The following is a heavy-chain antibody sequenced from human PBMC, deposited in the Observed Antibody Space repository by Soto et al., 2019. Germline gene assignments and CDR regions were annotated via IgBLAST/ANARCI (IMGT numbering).Heavy chain of an antibody. V-gene: IGHV1-69*06. Sequence: SVKVSCKASGGTFSSYAISWVRQAPGQGLEWMGGIIPIFGTANYAQKFQGRVTITADKSTSTAYMELSSLRSGDTAVYYCARGPLWFGELSHYYYGMDVWGQGTTVTVYS. CDR2: IIPIFGTA. CDR1: GGTFSSYA. J-gene: IGHJ6*02. D-gene: IGHD3-10*01. CDR3: ARGPLWFGELSHYYYGMDV.